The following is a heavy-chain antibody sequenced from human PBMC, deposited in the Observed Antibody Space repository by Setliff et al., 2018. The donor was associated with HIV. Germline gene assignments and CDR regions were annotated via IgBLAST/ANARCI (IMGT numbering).Heavy chain of an antibody. V-gene: IGHV4-4*09. CDR1: GGSISSYY. CDR3: ARENYYVTEY. CDR2: TYTSGST. Sequence: TSETLSLTCTVSGGSISSYYWSWIQQSPGKGLEWIGYTYTSGSTNYNHNPSLKSRVTISVDTSKNRFSLKLNSVTAADTAVYYCARENYYVTEYWGQGTLVTVSS. D-gene: IGHD3-10*02. J-gene: IGHJ4*02.